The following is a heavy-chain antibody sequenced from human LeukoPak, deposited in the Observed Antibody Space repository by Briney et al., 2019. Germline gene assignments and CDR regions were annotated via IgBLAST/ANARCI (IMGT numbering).Heavy chain of an antibody. J-gene: IGHJ3*02. D-gene: IGHD6-13*01. CDR3: ATLAVAGTWYDAFDI. CDR2: IWYDGSNK. Sequence: GGSLRLSCAASGFTFSSYGMHWVRQAPGKGLEWVAVIWYDGSNKYYADSVKGRFTISRDNSKNTLYLQMNSLRAEDTAVYYCATLAVAGTWYDAFDIWGQGTMVTVSS. CDR1: GFTFSSYG. V-gene: IGHV3-33*08.